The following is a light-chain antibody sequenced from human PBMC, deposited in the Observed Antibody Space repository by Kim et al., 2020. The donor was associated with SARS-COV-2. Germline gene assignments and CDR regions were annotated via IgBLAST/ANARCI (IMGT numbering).Light chain of an antibody. CDR2: AAS. V-gene: IGKV1-39*01. J-gene: IGKJ2*01. CDR3: QQTYSTPAT. CDR1: QRISSY. Sequence: ASVGDRVTITCRASQRISSYLNWYQQQPARAPKLLISAASSLQSGVPSRFSGSLSRTEFTLTISSLQPEDVATYYCQQTYSTPATFGQGTKLEIK.